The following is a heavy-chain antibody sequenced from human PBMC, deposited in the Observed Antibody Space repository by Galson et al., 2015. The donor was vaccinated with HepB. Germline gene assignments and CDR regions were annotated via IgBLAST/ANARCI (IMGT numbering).Heavy chain of an antibody. J-gene: IGHJ4*02. CDR3: TRSSDVVSTYY. CDR1: GGSLTGFS. D-gene: IGHD5/OR15-5a*01. CDR2: INHSGTT. Sequence: ETLSLTCAVYGGSLTGFSWNWVRQPPGKGLAWIGEINHSGTTNYNPSLKSRITISVDTSKNLFSLNLRSVTAADTAVYYCTRSSDVVSTYYWGQGTLVTVSS. V-gene: IGHV4-34*01.